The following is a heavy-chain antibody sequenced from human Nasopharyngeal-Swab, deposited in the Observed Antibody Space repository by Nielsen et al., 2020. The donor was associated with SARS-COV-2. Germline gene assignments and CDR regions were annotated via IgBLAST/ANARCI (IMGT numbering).Heavy chain of an antibody. V-gene: IGHV3-21*01. D-gene: IGHD3-3*01. CDR3: ARDALDYDFWSAYFMDV. Sequence: GESLKISCAASGFTFSNYNMNWVRQAPGKGLEWVSAISSSSTYIYYADSVKGRFTISRNNTKNYLYLQMNSLRAEDMAVYYCARDALDYDFWSAYFMDVWGQGTTVTVSS. J-gene: IGHJ6*02. CDR2: ISSSSTYI. CDR1: GFTFSNYN.